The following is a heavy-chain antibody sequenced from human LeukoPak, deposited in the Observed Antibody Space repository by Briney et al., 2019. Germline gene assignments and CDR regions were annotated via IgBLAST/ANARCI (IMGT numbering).Heavy chain of an antibody. D-gene: IGHD5-24*01. CDR2: INHSGST. V-gene: IGHV4-34*01. J-gene: IGHJ4*02. Sequence: SETLSLTCAVYSGSFSGYYWSWIRQPPGKGLEWIGEINHSGSTNYNPSLKSRVTISRDTSKNEFSLKLSSVTAADTAVYYCARDSRRDGYNLDYWGRGTLVTVSS. CDR1: SGSFSGYY. CDR3: ARDSRRDGYNLDY.